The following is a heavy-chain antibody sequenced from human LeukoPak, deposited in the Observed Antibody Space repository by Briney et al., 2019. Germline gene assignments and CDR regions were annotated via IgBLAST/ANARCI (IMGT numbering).Heavy chain of an antibody. J-gene: IGHJ2*01. D-gene: IGHD6-25*01. Sequence: ASETLSLTCTVSGGSISSGDYYWSWIRQPPGKGLEWIGYIYYSGSTYYNPSLKSRVTISVDTSKNQFSLKLSSVTAADTAVYYCARGTAEAAGLGFWCFDLWGRGTLVTVSS. CDR1: GGSISSGDYY. CDR3: ARGTAEAAGLGFWCFDL. V-gene: IGHV4-30-4*08. CDR2: IYYSGST.